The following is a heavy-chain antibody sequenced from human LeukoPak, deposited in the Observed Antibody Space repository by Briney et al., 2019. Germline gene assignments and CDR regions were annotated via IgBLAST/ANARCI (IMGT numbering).Heavy chain of an antibody. CDR2: IKRKTDGGTT. V-gene: IGHV3-15*07. CDR1: GFTFSSYN. Sequence: GGSLRLSCPASGFTFSSYNMNWVRQAPGKGLEWVGRIKRKTDGGTTDYAAPVKGRFTISRDDSKNTLYLQMNSLKTEDTAVYYCTTGNWGPHWGQGTLVTVSS. J-gene: IGHJ4*02. D-gene: IGHD7-27*01. CDR3: TTGNWGPH.